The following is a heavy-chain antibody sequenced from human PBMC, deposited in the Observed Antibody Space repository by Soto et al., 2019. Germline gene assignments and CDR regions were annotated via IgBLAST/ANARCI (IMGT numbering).Heavy chain of an antibody. J-gene: IGHJ6*02. CDR2: ISSSSSYI. CDR1: GFTFSSYS. CDR3: ARVSFPVLRYFDWLGTRDQLYYGMDV. D-gene: IGHD3-9*01. Sequence: GGSLRLSCAASGFTFSSYSMNWVRQAPGKGLEWVSSISSSSSYIYYADSVKGRFTISRDNAKNSLYLQMNSLRAEDTAVYYCARVSFPVLRYFDWLGTRDQLYYGMDVWGQGTTVTVSS. V-gene: IGHV3-21*01.